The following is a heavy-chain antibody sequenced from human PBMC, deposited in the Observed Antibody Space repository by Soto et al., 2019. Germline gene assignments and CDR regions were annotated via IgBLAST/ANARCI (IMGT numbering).Heavy chain of an antibody. J-gene: IGHJ6*02. CDR1: GFTFSSYG. V-gene: IGHV3-33*01. Sequence: GGSLRLSCAASGFTFSSYGMHWVRQAPGKGLEWVAVIWYDGSNKYYADSVKGRFTISRDNSKNTLYLQMNSLRAEDTAVYYCARDQDNMVRGVSPPVNTDGMGVCGEGSTVTV. CDR3: ARDQDNMVRGVSPPVNTDGMGV. D-gene: IGHD3-10*01. CDR2: IWYDGSNK.